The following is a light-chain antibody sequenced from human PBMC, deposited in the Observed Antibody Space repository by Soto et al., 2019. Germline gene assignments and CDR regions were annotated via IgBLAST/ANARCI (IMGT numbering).Light chain of an antibody. V-gene: IGLV2-8*01. CDR1: SSDVGGYNY. Sequence: QSALTQPPSASGSPGQSVAISCTGTSSDVGGYNYVSWYQQHPGTAPKPLIYEVNKRPSGVPDRFYGSKSGNTASLTVSGLHAEEEADYYCSSYAGSSNVFGTGTKLTVL. CDR3: SSYAGSSNV. CDR2: EVN. J-gene: IGLJ1*01.